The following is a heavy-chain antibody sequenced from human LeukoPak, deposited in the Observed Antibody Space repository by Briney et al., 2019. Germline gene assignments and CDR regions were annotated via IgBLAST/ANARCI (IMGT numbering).Heavy chain of an antibody. V-gene: IGHV1-18*01. Sequence: ASVKVSFKASGYTFTIYGISWVRQAPGQGREWMGWISAYNGNTNYTQKLQGRGTMTTDTSTSTAYMQLRSLRSDDTAVYYCARDGPSIAARPAPYYFHYWGQGTLVTVSS. CDR1: GYTFTIYG. D-gene: IGHD6-6*01. CDR2: ISAYNGNT. CDR3: ARDGPSIAARPAPYYFHY. J-gene: IGHJ4*02.